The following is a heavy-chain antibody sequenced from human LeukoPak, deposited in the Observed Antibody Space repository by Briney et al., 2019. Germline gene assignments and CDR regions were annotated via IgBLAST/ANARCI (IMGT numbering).Heavy chain of an antibody. Sequence: PSETLSLTCTVSGGSTNSYYWSWIRQPPGKGLEWIGYIDYSGRTXYNPSLKSRVTVSVDTSKNQFSLKLSSVTAADTAVYYCASNIPRXXTXPPLGYWGQGTLVTVSS. J-gene: IGHJ4*02. V-gene: IGHV4-59*08. CDR3: ASNIPRXXTXPPLGY. CDR1: GGSTNSYY. CDR2: IDYSGRT. D-gene: IGHD2-2*02.